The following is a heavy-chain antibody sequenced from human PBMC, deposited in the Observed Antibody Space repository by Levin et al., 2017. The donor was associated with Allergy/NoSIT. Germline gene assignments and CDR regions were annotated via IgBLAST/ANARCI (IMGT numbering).Heavy chain of an antibody. J-gene: IGHJ5*02. Sequence: ASVKVSCKASGYTFTAYVLHWVRQAPGQGLEGMGWINPNEGNARSAQKVQGRVTLTRDTSISTAYMDLSRLSSDDTAIDYGVREGGEQSVATAEWTWSDPWGQGSLVTVSS. CDR3: VREGGEQSVATAEWTWSDP. CDR2: INPNEGNA. V-gene: IGHV1-2*02. D-gene: IGHD5-12*01. CDR1: GYTFTAYV.